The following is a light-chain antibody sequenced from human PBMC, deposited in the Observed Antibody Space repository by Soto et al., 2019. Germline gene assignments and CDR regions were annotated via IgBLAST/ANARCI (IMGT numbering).Light chain of an antibody. J-gene: IGKJ2*01. CDR1: QSVSSN. V-gene: IGKV3-15*01. CDR3: QHFGNSQYT. CDR2: GAF. Sequence: EILMTQSPVTLSVSPGERATLSCRASQSVSSNLAWYQQKPGQAPSLLIYGAFTRATGIPARFSGTGSGTEFTLTIRRLEPGDFAVYYCQHFGNSQYTFGQGTKLEIK.